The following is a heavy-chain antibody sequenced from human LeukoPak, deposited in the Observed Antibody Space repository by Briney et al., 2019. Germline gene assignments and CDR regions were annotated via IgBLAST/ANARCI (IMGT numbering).Heavy chain of an antibody. V-gene: IGHV3-23*01. CDR1: GFSFRSYA. J-gene: IGHJ5*02. CDR2: ISGRGDIT. Sequence: HTGGSLRLSYAASGFSFRSYAMNWVRQAPGKWLEWVSGISGRGDITSHADSVDGRFTISRDNSKCTLSLQMNRPRAEATAVYYCAKAEFFRGDISTGYLTNPFDPWGQGTLVTVSS. D-gene: IGHD3-9*01. CDR3: AKAEFFRGDISTGYLTNPFDP.